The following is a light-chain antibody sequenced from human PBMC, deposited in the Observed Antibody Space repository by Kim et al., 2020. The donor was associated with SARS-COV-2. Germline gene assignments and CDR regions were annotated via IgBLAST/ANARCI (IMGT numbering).Light chain of an antibody. V-gene: IGLV6-57*01. Sequence: NFMLTQPHSVSESPGKTVTISCTRSSGSIANNYVQWYQQRPGSSPTTVIYEDSQRPSGVPDRFSGSIDSSSNSASLTISGLKTEDEADYYCQSSDSRNRVFGGGTQLTVL. CDR1: SGSIANNY. CDR3: QSSDSRNRV. J-gene: IGLJ2*01. CDR2: EDS.